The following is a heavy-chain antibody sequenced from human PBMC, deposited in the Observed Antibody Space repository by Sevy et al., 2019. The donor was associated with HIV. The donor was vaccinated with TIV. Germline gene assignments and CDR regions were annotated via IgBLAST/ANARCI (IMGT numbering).Heavy chain of an antibody. Sequence: SETLSLTCSVTGGSIRRGDYFWGWIRQSPGKGLEWIGSITDSGSTYYNPSLKSRVTMSVDTSKNQFYLKLSSVTAADTAVHYCARLRGGYGNGWFYYYMDVWGKGTTVTVSS. CDR2: ITDSGST. CDR1: GGSIRRGDYF. CDR3: ARLRGGYGNGWFYYYMDV. J-gene: IGHJ6*03. V-gene: IGHV4-39*01. D-gene: IGHD3-10*01.